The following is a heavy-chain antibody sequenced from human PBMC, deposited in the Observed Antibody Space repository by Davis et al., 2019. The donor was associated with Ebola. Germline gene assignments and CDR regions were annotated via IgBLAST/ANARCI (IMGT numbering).Heavy chain of an antibody. CDR1: GFLFTSYA. J-gene: IGHJ4*02. CDR3: ARDRSVGAPKWGFDY. Sequence: GESLKISCTASGFLFTSYAIHWVRQAPGKGLEWVAMVSNDGRETKYADSVKGQFTISRDSSRNTLFLAMNTVKSEDTAVYYCARDRSVGAPKWGFDYWGQGTQVTVSS. D-gene: IGHD1-26*01. CDR2: VSNDGRET. V-gene: IGHV3-30*04.